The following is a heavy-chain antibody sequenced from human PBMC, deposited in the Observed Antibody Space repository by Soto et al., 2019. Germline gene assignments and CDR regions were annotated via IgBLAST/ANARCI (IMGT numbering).Heavy chain of an antibody. CDR3: AKATATGGGAFDI. CDR1: GFTCSSYD. CDR2: ILVRGST. J-gene: IGHJ3*02. V-gene: IGHV3-23*01. Sequence: GGSLRFSCAASGFTCSSYDMSWVRQAPGKGLEWVSTILVRGSTHYPDSVKGRFTISRDNSKNTLFLQMNSLTAGDTAVYYCAKATATGGGAFDICGQGTMVTVSS. D-gene: IGHD2-8*02.